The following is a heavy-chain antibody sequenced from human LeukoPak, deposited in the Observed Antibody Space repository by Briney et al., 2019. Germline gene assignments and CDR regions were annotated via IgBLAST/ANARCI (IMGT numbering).Heavy chain of an antibody. CDR2: IYTSGTT. J-gene: IGHJ2*01. CDR3: ARGRYCTTTSCPYWYFDL. V-gene: IGHV4-4*07. D-gene: IGHD2-2*01. CDR1: GGSISSYY. Sequence: PSETLSLTCTVSGGSISSYYWSWIRQPAGKGLEWIGRIYTSGTTNYNPSLQSRVTMSVDSSKNQFSLKLNSVTAADTAVYYCARGRYCTTTSCPYWYFDLWGRGTLVTVSS.